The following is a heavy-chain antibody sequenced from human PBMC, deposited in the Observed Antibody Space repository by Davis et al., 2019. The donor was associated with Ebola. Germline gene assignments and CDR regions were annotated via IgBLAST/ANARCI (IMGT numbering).Heavy chain of an antibody. CDR3: AKDRYYDNSPLYFESET. CDR1: GGTFSSYA. V-gene: IGHV1-69*13. J-gene: IGHJ4*02. Sequence: SVKVSCKASGGTFSSYAISWVRQAPGQGLEWVGGIIPIFDTASYAHNFQDRVTITADESRSTAYLELSSLRSEDTAVYYCAKDRYYDNSPLYFESETWGQGTLVTVSS. D-gene: IGHD3-22*01. CDR2: IIPIFDTA.